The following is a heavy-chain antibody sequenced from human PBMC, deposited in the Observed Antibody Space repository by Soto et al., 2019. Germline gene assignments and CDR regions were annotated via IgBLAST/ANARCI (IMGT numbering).Heavy chain of an antibody. Sequence: QVQLVQSGAEVRKPGSSVRVSCKASGGSFNRHTISWVRQAPGQGLEWMGGIIPIFGTANHAQKFQGRVTIIADESTSTVYMELRSLRSDDTAIHYCARGGGYDSTDYYYAYWGQGSRVIVSS. V-gene: IGHV1-69*01. D-gene: IGHD3-22*01. J-gene: IGHJ4*02. CDR3: ARGGGYDSTDYYYAY. CDR1: GGSFNRHT. CDR2: IIPIFGTA.